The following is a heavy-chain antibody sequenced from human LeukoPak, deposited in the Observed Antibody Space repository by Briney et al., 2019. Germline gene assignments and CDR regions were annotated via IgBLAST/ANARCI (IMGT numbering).Heavy chain of an antibody. Sequence: SETLSLTCTVSGGSISSNTFSWAWIRQPPGKGLEWIGTGYYSGSTFYNPSLKSRFTMSVDTSKNQFSLRLTSVTAADTAVYYCARLNPLTMGQWTHAFDIWGLGTVVTVSS. V-gene: IGHV4-39*01. CDR2: GYYSGST. J-gene: IGHJ3*02. D-gene: IGHD3-10*01. CDR1: GGSISSNTFS. CDR3: ARLNPLTMGQWTHAFDI.